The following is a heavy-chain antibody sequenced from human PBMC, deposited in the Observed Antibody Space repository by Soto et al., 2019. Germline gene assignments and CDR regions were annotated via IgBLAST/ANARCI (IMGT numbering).Heavy chain of an antibody. V-gene: IGHV3-30*18. D-gene: IGHD3-3*01. CDR1: GFTFTSYG. Sequence: QVQLVESGGGVVQPGRSLRLSCAASGFTFTSYGMHWLRQAPGKGLKWVAVISYDGNNKYYADSVKGRFTISRDNSKNTLYLQMNRLRAEDTAVYYCAKSLRVFRFLEGSDYWGQGTLVTVSS. CDR2: ISYDGNNK. CDR3: AKSLRVFRFLEGSDY. J-gene: IGHJ4*02.